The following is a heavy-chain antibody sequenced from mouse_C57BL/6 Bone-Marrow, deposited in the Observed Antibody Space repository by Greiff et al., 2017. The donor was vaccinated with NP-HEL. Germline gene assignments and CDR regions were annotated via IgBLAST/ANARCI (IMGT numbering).Heavy chain of an antibody. CDR2: IYPRSGNT. V-gene: IGHV1-81*01. CDR1: GYTFTSYG. J-gene: IGHJ4*01. Sequence: VQLQQSGAELARPGASVKLSCKASGYTFTSYGISWVEQRTGQGLEWIGEIYPRSGNTYYNEKFKGKATLTADKSSSTAYMELRSLTSEDSAVYFCASPSSPVDAMDYWGQGTSVTVSS. D-gene: IGHD2-10*02. CDR3: ASPSSPVDAMDY.